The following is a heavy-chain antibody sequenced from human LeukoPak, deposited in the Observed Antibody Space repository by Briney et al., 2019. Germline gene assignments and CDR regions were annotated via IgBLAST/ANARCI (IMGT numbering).Heavy chain of an antibody. Sequence: PGGSLRLSCAASGFTFSSYAMHWVRQAPGKGLEWVAVISYDGSNKYYADSVKGRFTISRDNSKNTLYLHMNSLRGEDTATYYCARDRGSSGYYDYWGQGTLVTVSS. CDR2: ISYDGSNK. D-gene: IGHD3-22*01. CDR3: ARDRGSSGYYDY. J-gene: IGHJ4*02. CDR1: GFTFSSYA. V-gene: IGHV3-30*14.